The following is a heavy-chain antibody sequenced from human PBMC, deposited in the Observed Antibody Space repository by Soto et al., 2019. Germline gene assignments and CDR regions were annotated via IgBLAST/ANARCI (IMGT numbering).Heavy chain of an antibody. CDR3: ARSSIKPQVFMYPFDS. J-gene: IGHJ4*02. D-gene: IGHD3-3*01. Sequence: PSETLSLTCSVSDGYIKDSNCSWGWIRQPPGKGLEWIGSIFYSGSTYYNPSLKSRVTISVDTSKNQFSLRLNSVTAADTAVYYCARSSIKPQVFMYPFDSWSQGTLVTVSS. CDR2: IFYSGST. CDR1: DGYIKDSNCS. V-gene: IGHV4-39*01.